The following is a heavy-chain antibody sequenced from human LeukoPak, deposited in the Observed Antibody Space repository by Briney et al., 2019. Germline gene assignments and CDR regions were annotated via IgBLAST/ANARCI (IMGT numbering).Heavy chain of an antibody. CDR1: GFTFSSYA. Sequence: PGGSLRLSCAASGFTFSSYAMSWVRQAPGKGLEWVSAISGSGGSTYYADSVKGRFTISRDNSENTLYLQMNSLRAEDTAVYYCAKVLDGYYYDSSGLFDYWGQGTLVTVSS. J-gene: IGHJ4*02. V-gene: IGHV3-23*01. CDR2: ISGSGGST. D-gene: IGHD3-22*01. CDR3: AKVLDGYYYDSSGLFDY.